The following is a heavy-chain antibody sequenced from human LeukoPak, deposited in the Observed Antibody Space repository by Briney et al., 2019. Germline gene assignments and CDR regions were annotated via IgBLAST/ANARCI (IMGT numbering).Heavy chain of an antibody. CDR3: AIGSVFEGLHY. D-gene: IGHD3-16*01. Sequence: PSETLSLTCSVSGGSISSYYWSWIRQPPGKGLEWIGYIYYSGSTHYNPSLKSRVTISVDTSKNQFSLKLNSVTAADTAVYYCAIGSVFEGLHYWGQGTLVTVSS. J-gene: IGHJ4*02. V-gene: IGHV4-59*01. CDR1: GGSISSYY. CDR2: IYYSGST.